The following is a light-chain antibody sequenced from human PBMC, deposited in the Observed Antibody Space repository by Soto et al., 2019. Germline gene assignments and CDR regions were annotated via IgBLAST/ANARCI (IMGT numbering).Light chain of an antibody. CDR3: AACDDSLSVVV. Sequence: QSVLTQPPSASGTPGQRVTISCSGSSSNIGSNYVYWYHQPPGTAPKLLIYRNNPRPSGVPDRFSGSKSGTSASLAISGLRSEDEADYYCAACDDSLSVVVFGGGTKVTVL. V-gene: IGLV1-47*01. J-gene: IGLJ2*01. CDR2: RNN. CDR1: SSNIGSNY.